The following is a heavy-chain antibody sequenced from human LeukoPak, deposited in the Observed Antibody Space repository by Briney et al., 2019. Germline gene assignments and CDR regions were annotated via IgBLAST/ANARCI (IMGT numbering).Heavy chain of an antibody. CDR1: GFTFSSYA. CDR2: ISSSSSYI. Sequence: PGGSLRLSCAASGFTFSSYAMSWVRQAPGKGLEWVSSISSSSSYIYYADSVKGRFTISRDNAKNSLYLQMNSLRAEDTAVYYCAREYYGSGSYCDYWGQGTLVTVSS. V-gene: IGHV3-21*01. D-gene: IGHD3-10*01. J-gene: IGHJ4*02. CDR3: AREYYGSGSYCDY.